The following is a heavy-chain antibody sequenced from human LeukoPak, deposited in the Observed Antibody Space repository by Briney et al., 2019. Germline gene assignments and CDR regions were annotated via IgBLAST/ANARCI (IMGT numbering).Heavy chain of an antibody. CDR3: ATSILVSGYFDY. D-gene: IGHD3-9*01. Sequence: GGSLRLSCAASGFIFSTFGMHWVRQAPGKGLEWVAAIQSDGSYKYFADSVKGRFTISRDQSKSTMYLQMNSLRAEDTAVYYCATSILVSGYFDYWGQGTLVTVSS. CDR2: IQSDGSYK. J-gene: IGHJ4*02. CDR1: GFIFSTFG. V-gene: IGHV3-30*02.